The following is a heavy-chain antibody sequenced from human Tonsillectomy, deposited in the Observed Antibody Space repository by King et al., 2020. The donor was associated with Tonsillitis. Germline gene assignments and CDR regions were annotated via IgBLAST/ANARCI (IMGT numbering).Heavy chain of an antibody. CDR2: INTNTGNP. J-gene: IGHJ4*02. V-gene: IGHV7-4-1*02. CDR3: ARVTVQWLRSIQFFDY. CDR1: GYIFFNYA. Sequence: QLVQSGSELKKPGASVKVSCKASGYIFFNYAMNWVRQAPGQGLEWMGWINTNTGNPTYAQGFTGRFVFSLDTSVSTAYLQISSLKAEDTAVYYCARVTVQWLRSIQFFDYWGQGTLVTVSS. D-gene: IGHD5-12*01.